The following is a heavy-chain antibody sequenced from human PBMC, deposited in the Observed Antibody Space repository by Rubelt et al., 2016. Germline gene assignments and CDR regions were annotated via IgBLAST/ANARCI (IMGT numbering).Heavy chain of an antibody. D-gene: IGHD6-13*01. CDR2: INHSGST. CDR3: ARGRRGSSSWLGRDYYGMDV. V-gene: IGHV4-34*01. J-gene: IGHJ6*02. Sequence: QVQLQQWGAGLLKPSETLSLTCAVYGGSFSGYYWSWIRQPPGKGLEWIGEINHSGSTNYNPSLTSRVTISVDTSKNQFSLKLSSVTAADTAGYYCARGRRGSSSWLGRDYYGMDVWGQGTTVTVSS. CDR1: GGSFSGYY.